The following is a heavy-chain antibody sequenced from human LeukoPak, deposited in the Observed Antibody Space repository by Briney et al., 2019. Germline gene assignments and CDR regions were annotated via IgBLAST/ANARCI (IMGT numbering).Heavy chain of an antibody. Sequence: SETLSLTCTVSGDSMSSYYFSRIRQSPGKGLEWIGYIHDGGVFNYNPSLESRVTISAGTSTNQFSLSLRSVTAADTAVYYCARNLRFGDLSPLGFWGQGTLVTVSS. D-gene: IGHD3-10*01. V-gene: IGHV4-59*01. J-gene: IGHJ4*02. CDR3: ARNLRFGDLSPLGF. CDR2: IHDGGVF. CDR1: GDSMSSYY.